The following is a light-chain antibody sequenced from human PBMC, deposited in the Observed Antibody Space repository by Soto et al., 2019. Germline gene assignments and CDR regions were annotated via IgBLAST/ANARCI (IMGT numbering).Light chain of an antibody. V-gene: IGLV2-23*02. J-gene: IGLJ3*02. Sequence: QSVLTQPASVSGSPGQSITISCTGTSSDVGNYNLVSWYQQHPGKAPKLMVYEVTKRPSGVSDRFSGSKSDNTASLTISGLQAEDEADYYCCSYAGGFTWVFGGGTKLT. CDR1: SSDVGNYNL. CDR2: EVT. CDR3: CSYAGGFTWV.